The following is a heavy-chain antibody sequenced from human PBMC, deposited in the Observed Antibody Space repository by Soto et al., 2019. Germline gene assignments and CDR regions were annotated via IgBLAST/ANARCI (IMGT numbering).Heavy chain of an antibody. Sequence: GGSLRLSCAASGFTVSSNYMSWVRQAPGKGLEWVSVIYSGGSTYYADSVKGRFTISRDNSKNTLYLQMNSLRAEDTAVYYCASAQRGYGDYDYWGQGTLVTVSS. J-gene: IGHJ4*02. CDR2: IYSGGST. V-gene: IGHV3-53*01. D-gene: IGHD4-17*01. CDR1: GFTVSSNY. CDR3: ASAQRGYGDYDY.